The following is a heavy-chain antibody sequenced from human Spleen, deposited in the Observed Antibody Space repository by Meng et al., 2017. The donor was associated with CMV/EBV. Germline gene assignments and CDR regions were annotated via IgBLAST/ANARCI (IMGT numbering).Heavy chain of an antibody. D-gene: IGHD2-15*01. CDR2: INQVGSEK. CDR1: GW. Sequence: GGSLRLSCAASGWMSWVRQAPGKGLEWVANINQVGSEKYYVDSVKGRFTISRDNAKNSVYLQMNSLRAEDTAVYYCARDGLDHKSIVVIMDVWGQGTTVTVSS. CDR3: ARDGLDHKSIVVIMDV. V-gene: IGHV3-7*01. J-gene: IGHJ6*02.